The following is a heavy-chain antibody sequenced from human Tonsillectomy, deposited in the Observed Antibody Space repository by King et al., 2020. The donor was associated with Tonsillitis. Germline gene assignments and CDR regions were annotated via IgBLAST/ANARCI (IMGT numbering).Heavy chain of an antibody. V-gene: IGHV3-15*04. CDR3: APTLGPPTQLFFDL. J-gene: IGHJ2*01. Sequence: VQLVESGGGLVKPGGSLRLSCAASGFSFSIAWMSWVRQAPGKGPEWIGRIESKSDSGTIEYAAPVKGRFTISRDDSKDTLYLEMSSLKREDTAVYYCAPTLGPPTQLFFDLWGRGNLVSVS. D-gene: IGHD3-16*01. CDR2: IESKSDSGTI. CDR1: GFSFSIAW.